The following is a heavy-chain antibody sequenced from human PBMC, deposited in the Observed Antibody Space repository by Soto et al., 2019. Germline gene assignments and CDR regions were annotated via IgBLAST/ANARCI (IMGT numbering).Heavy chain of an antibody. J-gene: IGHJ4*02. CDR2: ISGSDDST. Sequence: EVQLLESGGGLVQPGESLRLSCAASGFTFISYAMSWVRQATGKGLEWVAVISGSDDSTYYADSVKGRFTIPRDNSKNTLYLQMSSLRAEDTAVYYCAKRSSSSTFDYWGEGTLVTVSS. D-gene: IGHD6-6*01. CDR3: AKRSSSSTFDY. V-gene: IGHV3-23*01. CDR1: GFTFISYA.